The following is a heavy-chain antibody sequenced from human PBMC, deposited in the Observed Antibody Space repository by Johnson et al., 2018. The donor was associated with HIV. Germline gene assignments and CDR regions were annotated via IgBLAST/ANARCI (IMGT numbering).Heavy chain of an antibody. CDR2: IYSGGST. Sequence: VQLVESGGGLIQPGGSLRLSCAASGFTVSSNYMSWVRQAPGKGLEWVSVIYSGGSTDSAASVRGRFSSSRDNSKNTLYLQMNSLRAEEPAGYYWAGGWGAFDSWGQGTMVTVSS. CDR1: GFTVSSNY. D-gene: IGHD1-26*01. CDR3: AGGWGAFDS. J-gene: IGHJ3*02. V-gene: IGHV3-53*01.